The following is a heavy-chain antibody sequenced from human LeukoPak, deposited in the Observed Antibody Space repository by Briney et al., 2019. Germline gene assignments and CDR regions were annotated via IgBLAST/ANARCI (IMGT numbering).Heavy chain of an antibody. V-gene: IGHV4-59*01. D-gene: IGHD6-19*01. J-gene: IGHJ2*01. CDR2: IYYSGST. CDR1: GGSISSYH. Sequence: SETLSLTCTVSGGSISSYHWSWIRQPPGKGLEWIGYIYYSGSTNYNPSLKSRVTISVDTSKNQFSLKRSSVTAADTAVYYRATLAVSGTNWYFDLWGRGTLVTVSS. CDR3: ATLAVSGTNWYFDL.